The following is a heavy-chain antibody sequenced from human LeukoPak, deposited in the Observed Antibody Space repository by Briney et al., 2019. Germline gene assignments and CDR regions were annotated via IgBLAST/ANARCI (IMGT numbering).Heavy chain of an antibody. D-gene: IGHD4-23*01. Sequence: SETLSLTCSVSGGSISNYYWSWIRQPAGKGLQWIGRINTSGSTNCNPSLKSRVTMSVDTSKNQFSLKLTSVTAADTAVYYCAREIATLGGNSRALDYWGQGTLVTVSS. J-gene: IGHJ4*02. CDR1: GGSISNYY. CDR2: INTSGST. V-gene: IGHV4-4*07. CDR3: AREIATLGGNSRALDY.